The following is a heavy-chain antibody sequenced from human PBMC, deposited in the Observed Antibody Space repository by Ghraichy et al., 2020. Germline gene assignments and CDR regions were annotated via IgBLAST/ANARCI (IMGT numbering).Heavy chain of an antibody. CDR1: GGTFSSYA. V-gene: IGHV1-69*13. CDR3: ARSTHVRDWFDP. J-gene: IGHJ5*02. CDR2: IIPMFGTP. D-gene: IGHD2/OR15-2a*01. Sequence: SVKVSCKASGGTFSSYAISWVRQAPGQGLEWMGGIIPMFGTPNYAQKFQGRVTIIADESTSTAYMELSSLRSEDTAVYYCARSTHVRDWFDPWGQGTLVTVSS.